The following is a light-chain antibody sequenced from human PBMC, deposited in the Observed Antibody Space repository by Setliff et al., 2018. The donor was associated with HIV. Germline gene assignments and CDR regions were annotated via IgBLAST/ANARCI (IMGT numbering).Light chain of an antibody. J-gene: IGLJ1*01. CDR3: SSYTKTASVYV. V-gene: IGLV2-14*01. CDR2: EVT. CDR1: SDDVGGSNY. Sequence: QSALTQPASMSGSPGQSITISCTGSSDDVGGSNYVSWYQQHPGKAPKLIIYEVTVRPSGVSSRFSGSKSGNTASLTLSGLQTEYEADYHCSSYTKTASVYVFGSGTKVTVL.